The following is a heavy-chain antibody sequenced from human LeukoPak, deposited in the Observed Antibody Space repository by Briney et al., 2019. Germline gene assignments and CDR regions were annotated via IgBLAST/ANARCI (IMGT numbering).Heavy chain of an antibody. D-gene: IGHD3-10*01. V-gene: IGHV3-53*04. CDR3: AANPPFGELSLAFDI. CDR2: IYSGGST. CDR1: GGSISSGDYY. Sequence: ETLSLTCTVSGGSISSGDYYWSWIRQPPGKGLEWVSVIYSGGSTYYADSVKGRFTISRHNSKNTLYLQMNSLRAEDTAVYYCAANPPFGELSLAFDIWGQGTMVTVSS. J-gene: IGHJ3*02.